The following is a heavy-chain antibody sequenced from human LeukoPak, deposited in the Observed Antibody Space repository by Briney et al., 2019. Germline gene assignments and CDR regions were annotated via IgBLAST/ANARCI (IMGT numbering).Heavy chain of an antibody. D-gene: IGHD5-12*01. Sequence: GGSLRLSCAASGFTFSSYAMSWVRQAPGKGLERVSGISGSGGTTYYADSVKGRFTISRDNSKNTVFLQMNSLRAEGTAKYYCAKHATTYYYGLDVWGQGTTVTVPS. CDR1: GFTFSSYA. CDR3: AKHATTYYYGLDV. V-gene: IGHV3-23*01. CDR2: ISGSGGTT. J-gene: IGHJ6*02.